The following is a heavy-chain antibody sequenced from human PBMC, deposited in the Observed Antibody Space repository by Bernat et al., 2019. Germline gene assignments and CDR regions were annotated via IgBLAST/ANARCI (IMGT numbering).Heavy chain of an antibody. J-gene: IGHJ4*02. D-gene: IGHD2-15*01. Sequence: QLQLQESGPGLVKPSETLSLTCTVSGGSISSRSYYWGWIRQPPGKGLEWIGSIYYSGSTYYNPSLKSRVTISVDTSKNQFSLKLSSVTAADTAVYYGAGHRLRLGYCSGGSCLYYFDYWGQGTLVTVSS. CDR1: GGSISSRSYY. V-gene: IGHV4-39*01. CDR3: AGHRLRLGYCSGGSCLYYFDY. CDR2: IYYSGST.